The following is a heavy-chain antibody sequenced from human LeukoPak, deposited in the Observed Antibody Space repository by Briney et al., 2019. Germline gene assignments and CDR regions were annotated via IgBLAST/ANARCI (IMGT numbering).Heavy chain of an antibody. Sequence: GGSLSLSCAASGFTFSTYAMSWVCQAPGKGLEWVSVIYSGGSTYYADSVKGRFTISRDNSKNTLYLQMNSLRAEDTAVYYCARAVHYYDSLGAAFDLWGQGTMVTVSS. CDR2: IYSGGST. V-gene: IGHV3-66*01. D-gene: IGHD3-22*01. J-gene: IGHJ3*01. CDR3: ARAVHYYDSLGAAFDL. CDR1: GFTFSTYA.